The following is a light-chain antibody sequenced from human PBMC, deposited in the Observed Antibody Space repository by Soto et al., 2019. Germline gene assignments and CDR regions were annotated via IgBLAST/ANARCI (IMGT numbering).Light chain of an antibody. CDR1: QSISSNY. CDR3: QQYGSSPPRT. V-gene: IGKV3-20*01. CDR2: GAS. Sequence: EIVLMQSPGTLSLSPGERATLSCRASQSISSNYLAWYQQKPGQAPRLLIYGASSRATGIPDRFSGSGSGTDFTLTISRLEPEDFAVYYCQQYGSSPPRTFGQGTKLEIK. J-gene: IGKJ2*01.